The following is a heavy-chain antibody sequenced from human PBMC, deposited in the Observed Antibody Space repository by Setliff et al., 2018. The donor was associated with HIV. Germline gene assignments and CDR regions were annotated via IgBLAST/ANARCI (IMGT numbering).Heavy chain of an antibody. D-gene: IGHD3-3*01. V-gene: IGHV4-39*07. J-gene: IGHJ4*02. CDR3: ARDDTYDFWGGHGHLDS. CDR1: GGSIRGSSSY. Sequence: SETLSLTCTVSGGSIRGSSSYWGWIRQPPGKGLEWIGSIYHTESTNYNPSLKSRVTISLDKSKDQFSLELSSVTAADTAVYYCARDDTYDFWGGHGHLDSWGQGILVTVSS. CDR2: IYHTEST.